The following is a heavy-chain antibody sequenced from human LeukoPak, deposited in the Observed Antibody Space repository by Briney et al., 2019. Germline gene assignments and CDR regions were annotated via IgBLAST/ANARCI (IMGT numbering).Heavy chain of an antibody. Sequence: GGSLRLSCAASGFTFSNYGMSWVRQAPGKGLEWVSAISGSGDSTYYADSVKGRFTISRDNAKNSLYLRMNSLRAEDTAMYYCARVNYGDYLPSFDYWGQGTLVTVSS. V-gene: IGHV3-23*01. CDR3: ARVNYGDYLPSFDY. CDR1: GFTFSNYG. J-gene: IGHJ4*02. CDR2: ISGSGDST. D-gene: IGHD4-17*01.